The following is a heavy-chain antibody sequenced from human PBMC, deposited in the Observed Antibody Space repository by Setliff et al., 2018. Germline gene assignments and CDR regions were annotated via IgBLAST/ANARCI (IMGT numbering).Heavy chain of an antibody. CDR1: GLTISGYA. CDR2: IKDSDYST. Sequence: GESLKISCVGFGLTISGYAMTWVRQVPGKGLEWISSIKDSDYSTYYADSVEGRFTVSRDNAMNSLFLQMDSLRVDDTAVYYCGRAGKPYAIDVWGQGTMVTVSS. J-gene: IGHJ3*01. CDR3: GRAGKPYAIDV. V-gene: IGHV3-23*05.